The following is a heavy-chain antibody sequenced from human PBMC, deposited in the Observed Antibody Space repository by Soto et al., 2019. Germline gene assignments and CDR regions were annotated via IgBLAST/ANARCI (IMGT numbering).Heavy chain of an antibody. V-gene: IGHV3-48*01. CDR1: GFTFSSYS. Sequence: EVQLVESGGGLVQPGGSLRLSCAASGFTFSSYSMNWVRQAPGKGLEWVSYISGSSSMIYDAASVKGRFTISRDNAKNSLYLQMNSLRAEDTAVYYCARDLNPRQEMLYALLGYWGQGTLVTVSS. D-gene: IGHD2-8*01. CDR3: ARDLNPRQEMLYALLGY. J-gene: IGHJ4*02. CDR2: ISGSSSMI.